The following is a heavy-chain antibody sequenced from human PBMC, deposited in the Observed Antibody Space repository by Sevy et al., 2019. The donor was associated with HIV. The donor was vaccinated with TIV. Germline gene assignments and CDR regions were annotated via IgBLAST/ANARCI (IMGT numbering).Heavy chain of an antibody. CDR2: ISGSGDST. CDR3: AKLYYDFWSGYYPHTFDF. D-gene: IGHD3-3*01. Sequence: GGCLRLSCAASGFTFSNYAMSWVRQAPGKGLEWVSDISGSGDSTYYADSVKGRFTISRDNSKNTLYLQMSSLRADDRAVYYCAKLYYDFWSGYYPHTFDFWGQGTMVTVSS. J-gene: IGHJ3*01. CDR1: GFTFSNYA. V-gene: IGHV3-23*01.